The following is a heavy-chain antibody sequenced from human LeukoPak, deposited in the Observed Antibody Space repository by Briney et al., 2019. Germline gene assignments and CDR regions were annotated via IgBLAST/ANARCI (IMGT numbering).Heavy chain of an antibody. CDR3: ARDSYYGGTQDY. CDR1: GFLFSSYE. V-gene: IGHV3-48*03. Sequence: GGSLRLSCAASGFLFSSYEMNWVRQAPGKGLEWVSYISTSGGTIYYADSVKGRFTISRDNAKNSLYLQMNSLRTEDTAVYYCARDSYYGGTQDYWGQGTLVTVSS. J-gene: IGHJ4*02. D-gene: IGHD4-23*01. CDR2: ISTSGGTI.